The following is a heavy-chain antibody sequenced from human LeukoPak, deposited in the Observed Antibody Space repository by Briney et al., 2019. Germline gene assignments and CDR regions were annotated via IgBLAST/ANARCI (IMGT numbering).Heavy chain of an antibody. D-gene: IGHD2-15*01. CDR2: INHSGST. CDR3: AHGYCSGGSCFTFSY. J-gene: IGHJ4*02. Sequence: KPGGSLRLSCAASGFTFSDYYMSWIRQPPGKGLEWIGEINHSGSTNYNPSLKSRVTISVDTSKNQSSLKLSSVTAADTAIYYCAHGYCSGGSCFTFSYWGQGTLVTVSS. V-gene: IGHV4-34*08. CDR1: GFTFSDYY.